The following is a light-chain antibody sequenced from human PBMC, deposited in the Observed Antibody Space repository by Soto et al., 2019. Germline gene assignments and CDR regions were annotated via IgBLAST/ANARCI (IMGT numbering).Light chain of an antibody. CDR2: EAF. CDR3: CSYAGSTTWV. CDR1: SSDIGSDKL. Sequence: QSVLTQPASVSGSPGQSITISCTGTSSDIGSDKLVSWYQQHPGRAPKIIIYEAFKRPSGVSNRFSGSRSGNTASLTISGLRGEDEADYYFCSYAGSTTWVFGGGTKLTVL. J-gene: IGLJ3*02. V-gene: IGLV2-23*01.